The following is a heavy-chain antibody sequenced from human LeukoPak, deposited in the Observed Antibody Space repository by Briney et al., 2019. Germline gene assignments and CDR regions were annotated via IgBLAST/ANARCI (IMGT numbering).Heavy chain of an antibody. V-gene: IGHV4-4*07. CDR3: ARAYGDLYFVY. J-gene: IGHJ4*02. CDR1: GGSIITYY. Sequence: SETLSLTCTVSGGSIITYYWSWIRQPAGKGLEWIGRIYSSGRTNYHPSLESRVTMSVDTSKNQFSLNLTSVAAADTAVYYCARAYGDLYFVYWGQGTLVTVSS. D-gene: IGHD4-17*01. CDR2: IYSSGRT.